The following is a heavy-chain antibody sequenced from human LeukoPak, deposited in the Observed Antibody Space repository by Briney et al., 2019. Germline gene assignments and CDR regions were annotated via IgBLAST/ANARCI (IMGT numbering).Heavy chain of an antibody. V-gene: IGHV3-30*18. Sequence: PGRSLRLSCAASGFTFSNHIMHWVRQAPGKGLEWVAVISYDGSTKYYADSVKGRFTISRDNSKNTLYVQMNSVRPEDTAVYYCAKGQVGAALDIWGQGTMVTVSS. D-gene: IGHD1-26*01. CDR2: ISYDGSTK. CDR3: AKGQVGAALDI. CDR1: GFTFSNHI. J-gene: IGHJ3*02.